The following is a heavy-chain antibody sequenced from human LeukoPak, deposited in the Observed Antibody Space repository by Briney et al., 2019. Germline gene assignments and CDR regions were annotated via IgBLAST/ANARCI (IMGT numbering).Heavy chain of an antibody. Sequence: PGGSLRLSCAASGFTFSSYGVHWVRQAPGKGLEWVAVIWYDGSNKYYADSVKGRFTISRDNSKNTLYLQMNSLRAEDTAVYYCARAKWLGMFDYWGQGTLVTVSS. D-gene: IGHD6-19*01. J-gene: IGHJ4*02. CDR1: GFTFSSYG. CDR2: IWYDGSNK. V-gene: IGHV3-33*01. CDR3: ARAKWLGMFDY.